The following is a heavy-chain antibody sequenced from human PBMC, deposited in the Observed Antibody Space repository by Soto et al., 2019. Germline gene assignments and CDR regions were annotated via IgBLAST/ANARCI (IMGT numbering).Heavy chain of an antibody. CDR3: ARGPYYDILTGYYILLVDY. CDR2: ISAYNGNT. D-gene: IGHD3-9*01. Sequence: ASXKVSCKASGYTFTSYGISWVRQAPGQGLEWMGWISAYNGNTNYAQKLQGRVTMTTDTSTSTAYMELRSLRSDDPAVYYCARGPYYDILTGYYILLVDYWGQGTLVTVSS. CDR1: GYTFTSYG. V-gene: IGHV1-18*01. J-gene: IGHJ4*02.